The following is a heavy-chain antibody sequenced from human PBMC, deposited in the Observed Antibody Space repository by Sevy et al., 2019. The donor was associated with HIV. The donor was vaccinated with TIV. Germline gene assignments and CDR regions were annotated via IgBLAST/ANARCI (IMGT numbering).Heavy chain of an antibody. CDR2: ISFHGSDT. J-gene: IGHJ3*02. CDR3: ARDGGSDRGGSFDI. Sequence: GGSLRLSCAATGFVFSTYAHHWVRQAPGKGLEWVAVISFHGSDTFYADSVKGRFTISRDNSKNTLYLQMTSLRPDDTAVYYCARDGGSDRGGSFDIWGQGTMVTVSS. D-gene: IGHD3-16*01. CDR1: GFVFSTYA. V-gene: IGHV3-30*04.